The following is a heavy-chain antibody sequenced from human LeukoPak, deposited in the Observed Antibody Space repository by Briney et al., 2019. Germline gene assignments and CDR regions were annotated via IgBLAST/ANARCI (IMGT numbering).Heavy chain of an antibody. CDR2: ISSASSYI. CDR3: ARGEGVYSVK. J-gene: IGHJ4*02. CDR1: GFNFNDFG. D-gene: IGHD6-13*01. V-gene: IGHV3-21*01. Sequence: PGGSLRLSCAASGFNFNDFGMNWVRQAPGKGLEWVSFISSASSYIYYADSVKGRFTISRDNAKNSLFLQMNNLRAEDTAMYYCARGEGVYSVKWGQGTLVTVSS.